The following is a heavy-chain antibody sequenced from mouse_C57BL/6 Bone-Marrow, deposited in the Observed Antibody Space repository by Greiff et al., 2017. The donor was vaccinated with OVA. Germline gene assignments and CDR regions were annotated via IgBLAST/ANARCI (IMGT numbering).Heavy chain of an antibody. CDR3: AVNFPWYFDV. J-gene: IGHJ1*03. V-gene: IGHV1-63*01. CDR2: IYPGGVYT. CDR1: VYTFTNYW. Sequence: QLHHSLSYLLIPVTSVKISFNSSVYTFTNYWIGLAKQIPGHGLEWIGDIYPGGVYTNYNEKFKGKATLTADKSSSTAYMQFSSLTSEDSAIYYCAVNFPWYFDVWGTGTTVTVSS.